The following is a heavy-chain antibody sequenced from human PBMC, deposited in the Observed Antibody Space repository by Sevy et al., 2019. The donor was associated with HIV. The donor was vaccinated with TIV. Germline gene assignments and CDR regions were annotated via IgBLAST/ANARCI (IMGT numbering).Heavy chain of an antibody. J-gene: IGHJ4*02. CDR2: FDPEDGET. D-gene: IGHD3-10*01. CDR3: ATDLNYYGSGSYEGGY. Sequence: ASVKVSCKVSGYTLTELSMHWVRQAPGKGLEWMGGFDPEDGETIYAQKFQGRVTMTEDTSTDTAYMERSSLRSEDTAVYYCATDLNYYGSGSYEGGYWGQGTLVTVSS. CDR1: GYTLTELS. V-gene: IGHV1-24*01.